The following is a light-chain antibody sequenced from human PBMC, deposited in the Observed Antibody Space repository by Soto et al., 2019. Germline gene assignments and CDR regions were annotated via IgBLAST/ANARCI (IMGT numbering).Light chain of an antibody. CDR1: QSVAGTY. V-gene: IGKV3D-11*02. J-gene: IGKJ5*01. Sequence: EIVMTQSPATLSVSPGERATLSCRSSQSVAGTYLAWYQQKPGQAPRLLIYRASNRATGIPARFSGSGSGTDFTLTISSLEPEDFAVYYCQQRSNWQATFGQGTRREIK. CDR3: QQRSNWQAT. CDR2: RAS.